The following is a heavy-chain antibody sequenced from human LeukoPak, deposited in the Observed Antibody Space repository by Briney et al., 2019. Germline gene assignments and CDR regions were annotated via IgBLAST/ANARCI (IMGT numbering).Heavy chain of an antibody. CDR1: GFTVSSNY. Sequence: GGSLRLSCAASGFTVSSNYMSWVRQAPGKGLEWVSVIYSGGSTYYADSVKGRFTISRDNSKNTLHLQMNSLRAEDTAVYYCARAVAIAVGGFDYWGQGTLVTVSS. V-gene: IGHV3-66*01. CDR3: ARAVAIAVGGFDY. D-gene: IGHD6-19*01. J-gene: IGHJ4*02. CDR2: IYSGGST.